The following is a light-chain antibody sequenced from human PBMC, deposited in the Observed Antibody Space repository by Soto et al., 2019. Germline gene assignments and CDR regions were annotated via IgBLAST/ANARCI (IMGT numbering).Light chain of an antibody. J-gene: IGKJ4*01. CDR3: QQRAKWPLT. V-gene: IGKV3-11*01. CDR2: DTS. CDR1: QSVNRF. Sequence: EIVWTQSPVTLSLSPGERATLSCRASQSVNRFLAWYQQKPGQAPRLLIYDTSKRATVIPARFSGSGSGTDFTLTISSLEPEDFAIYYCQQRAKWPLTFGGGTKGEIK.